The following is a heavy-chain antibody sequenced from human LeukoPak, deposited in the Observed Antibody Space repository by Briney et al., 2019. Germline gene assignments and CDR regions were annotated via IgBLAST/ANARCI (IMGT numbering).Heavy chain of an antibody. CDR2: ISSDGSTI. V-gene: IGHV3-48*01. CDR3: ARDPAMQTWLSAYYFDY. Sequence: GGSLRLSCTASGFSFSRYSMNWVRQAPGKGLGWISYISSDGSTIYYADSVKGRFTISRDNARNSLYLQMNSLRAEDTAVYYCARDPAMQTWLSAYYFDYWGQGTQVSVSS. CDR1: GFSFSRYS. J-gene: IGHJ4*02. D-gene: IGHD3-22*01.